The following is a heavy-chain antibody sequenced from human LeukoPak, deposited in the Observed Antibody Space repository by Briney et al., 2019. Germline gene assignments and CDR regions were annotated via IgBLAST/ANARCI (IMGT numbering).Heavy chain of an antibody. J-gene: IGHJ6*02. CDR3: ARDRWSGYYTYYYYYGMDV. CDR1: GYTFTIYG. V-gene: IGHV1-18*01. Sequence: EASVKVSCKASGYTFTIYGISWVRQAPGQGLEWMGCISAYNGNTNYTQKPQGRVTMTTDTSTSTAYMELRSLRSDDTAVYYCARDRWSGYYTYYYYYGMDVWGQGTTVTVSS. CDR2: ISAYNGNT. D-gene: IGHD3-3*01.